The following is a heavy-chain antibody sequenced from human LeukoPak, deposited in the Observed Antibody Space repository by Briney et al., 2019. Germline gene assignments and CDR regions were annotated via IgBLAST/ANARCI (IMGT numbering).Heavy chain of an antibody. CDR3: ARILNYYGSGNYYNGGDY. J-gene: IGHJ4*02. D-gene: IGHD3-10*01. V-gene: IGHV4-39*01. CDR2: IYYSGST. Sequence: SETLSLTCTVSGGSISSSSYYWGWIRQPRGKGLEWIGSIYYSGSTYYNPSLKSRVTISVDTSKNQFSLKLSSVTAADTAVYYCARILNYYGSGNYYNGGDYWGQGTMVTVSS. CDR1: GGSISSSSYY.